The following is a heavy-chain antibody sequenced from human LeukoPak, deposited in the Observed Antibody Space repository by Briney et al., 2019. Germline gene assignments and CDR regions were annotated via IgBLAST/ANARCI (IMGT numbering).Heavy chain of an antibody. J-gene: IGHJ6*02. D-gene: IGHD3-10*01. V-gene: IGHV7-4-1*02. CDR2: INTNTGNP. Sequence: ASVKVSCKASGYTFTSYAMNWVRQAPGQGLEWMGWINTNTGNPTYAQGFTGRFVFSLDTSVSTAYLQISSLKAEDTAVYYCARDVQRITMVRGVPKPHYYYYGMDVWGQGTTVTVSS. CDR3: ARDVQRITMVRGVPKPHYYYYGMDV. CDR1: GYTFTSYA.